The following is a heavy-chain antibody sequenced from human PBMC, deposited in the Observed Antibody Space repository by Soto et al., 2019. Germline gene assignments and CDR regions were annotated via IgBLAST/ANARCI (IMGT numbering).Heavy chain of an antibody. CDR2: LSGSGGTT. V-gene: IGHV3-23*01. CDR1: GVTFSNYA. Sequence: EVQLLESGGGLVQPGGSLRLSCTVSGVTFSNYAMNWVRQAPGKGLEWVSSLSGSGGTTYYADSVKGRFIISRDNSKNTLYLLLNGLRAEDTALYYCATPRAACGSGADTFYFYSLGQGALVTVSS. J-gene: IGHJ4*02. D-gene: IGHD3-10*01. CDR3: ATPRAACGSGADTFYFYS.